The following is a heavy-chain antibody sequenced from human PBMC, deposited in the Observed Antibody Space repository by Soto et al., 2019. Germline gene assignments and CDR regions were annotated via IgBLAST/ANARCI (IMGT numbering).Heavy chain of an antibody. D-gene: IGHD1-1*01. V-gene: IGHV1-69*06. CDR3: ATERSAQYFNS. J-gene: IGHJ4*02. CDR2: IMPTFGSA. Sequence: AASVKVSCKASGGSFSSHGIAWVRQVPGQGLEWVGGIMPTFGSATYAPKFQGRVTITADKSTSTAYMELRSLRSEDTAVYYCATERSAQYFNSWGQATLVTVSS. CDR1: GGSFSSHG.